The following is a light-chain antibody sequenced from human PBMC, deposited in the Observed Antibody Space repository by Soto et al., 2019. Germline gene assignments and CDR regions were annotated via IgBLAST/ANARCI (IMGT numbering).Light chain of an antibody. CDR1: SSDVGGYNY. CDR2: EVS. CDR3: SAYAGSNNLVV. J-gene: IGLJ2*01. V-gene: IGLV2-8*01. Sequence: QSVLTQPPSASGSPGQSVTLSCTGTSSDVGGYNYVSWYQQHPGKAPKLMIYEVSKRHSGVPDRFSGSKSGNTASLTVSGLQAEDEADYYCSAYAGSNNLVVFGGGTQLTVL.